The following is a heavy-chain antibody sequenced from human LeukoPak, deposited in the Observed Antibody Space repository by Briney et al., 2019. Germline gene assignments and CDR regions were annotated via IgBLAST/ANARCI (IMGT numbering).Heavy chain of an antibody. CDR2: IYYSGST. Sequence: PSETLSLTCTVSGGSISSFYWSWIRQPPGKGPEWIGYIYYSGSTNYNPSLKSRVTISVDTSKNQFSLKLSSVTAADTAVYYCARQGGGYSFDYWGQGALVTVSS. CDR3: ARQGGGYSFDY. CDR1: GGSISSFY. J-gene: IGHJ4*02. V-gene: IGHV4-59*08. D-gene: IGHD2-21*01.